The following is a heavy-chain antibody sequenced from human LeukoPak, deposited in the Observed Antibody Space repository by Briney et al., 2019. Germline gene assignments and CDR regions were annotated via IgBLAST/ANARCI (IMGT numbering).Heavy chain of an antibody. CDR2: IGTAGEI. CDR1: GFTFSSYD. D-gene: IGHD3-22*01. CDR3: ARAGGNYYDSSGYYLPFDY. J-gene: IGHJ4*02. Sequence: PGGSLRLSCAASGFTFSSYDIHWVRQATGKGLEWVSGIGTAGEIYYPGSVKGRFTISRENAKNSLYLQMNSLRAGDTAVYYCARAGGNYYDSSGYYLPFDYWGQGTLVTVSS. V-gene: IGHV3-13*01.